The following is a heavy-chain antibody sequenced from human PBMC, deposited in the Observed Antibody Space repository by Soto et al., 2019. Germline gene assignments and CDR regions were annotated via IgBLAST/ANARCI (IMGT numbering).Heavy chain of an antibody. CDR3: ARGVVVTAIPYYYYSMDV. J-gene: IGHJ6*02. CDR2: IIPILGTA. CDR1: GGTFSSYA. V-gene: IGHV1-69*06. D-gene: IGHD2-21*02. Sequence: QVQLVQSGAEVKKPGSSVKVSCKASGGTFSSYAISWVRQAPGQGLAWMGGIIPILGTANYAQKFQGRVTITADKSTITAYMELSSLTAEDTPVYYCARGVVVTAIPYYYYSMDVWGQGTTVTVSS.